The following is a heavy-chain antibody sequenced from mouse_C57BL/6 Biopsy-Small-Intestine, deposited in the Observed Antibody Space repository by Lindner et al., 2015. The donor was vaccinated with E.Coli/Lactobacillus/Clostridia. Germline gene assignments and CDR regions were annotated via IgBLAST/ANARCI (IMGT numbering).Heavy chain of an antibody. J-gene: IGHJ1*03. CDR3: ARFGSSYWYFDV. CDR1: GYAFSSSW. Sequence: VQLQESGAELMKPGASVKISCKASGYAFSSSWMNWVKQRPGKGLEWIGRIYPGDGDTNYNGKFKGKATLTAGKSSSTAYMQLSSLTSEDSAVYFCARFGSSYWYFDVWGTGTTVTVSS. V-gene: IGHV1-82*01. D-gene: IGHD1-1*01. CDR2: IYPGDGDT.